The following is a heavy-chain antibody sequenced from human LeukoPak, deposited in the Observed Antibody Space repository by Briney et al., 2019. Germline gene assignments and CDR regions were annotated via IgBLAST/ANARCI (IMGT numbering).Heavy chain of an antibody. J-gene: IGHJ3*02. Sequence: SVKVSCKASGGTFSSYAISWVRQAPGQGLEWMGGIIPIFGTANYAQKFQGRVTITADESTSTAYMELSSLRSEDTAVYYCARDRGAPDAFDIWGQGTMVTASS. V-gene: IGHV1-69*13. CDR1: GGTFSSYA. D-gene: IGHD4-17*01. CDR3: ARDRGAPDAFDI. CDR2: IIPIFGTA.